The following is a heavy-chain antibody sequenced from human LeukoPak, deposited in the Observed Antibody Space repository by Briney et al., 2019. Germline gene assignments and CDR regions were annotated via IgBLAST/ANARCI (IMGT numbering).Heavy chain of an antibody. D-gene: IGHD1-14*01. CDR1: GFTFGGHW. Sequence: GGSLRLSCAASGFTFGGHWMSWVRQAPGKGLEWVAEINHGGSDKYYVDSVKGRFTISRDNANNLLYLQLNSLRGEDTAVYYCTRDRSRAEDDWGQGTLVTVSS. V-gene: IGHV3-7*01. J-gene: IGHJ4*02. CDR3: TRDRSRAEDD. CDR2: INHGGSDK.